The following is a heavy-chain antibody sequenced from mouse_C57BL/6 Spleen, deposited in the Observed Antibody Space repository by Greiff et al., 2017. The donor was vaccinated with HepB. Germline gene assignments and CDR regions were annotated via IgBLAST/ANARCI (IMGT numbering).Heavy chain of an antibody. CDR1: GSTFTSYW. V-gene: IGHV1-53*01. CDR2: INPSNGGT. CDR3: ARMYYGSIYDYCC. D-gene: IGHD1-1*01. J-gene: IGHJ2*01. Sequence: QVQLQQPGTELVKPGASVKLSCKASGSTFTSYWMHWVKQRPGQGLAWIGNINPSNGGTNYNEKFKSKATLTVDKYSSTAYMQLSSLTAEDSAVYYGARMYYGSIYDYCCWGQGTTLTVAS.